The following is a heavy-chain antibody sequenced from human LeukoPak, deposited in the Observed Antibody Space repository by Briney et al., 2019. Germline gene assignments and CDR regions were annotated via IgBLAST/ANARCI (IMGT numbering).Heavy chain of an antibody. CDR1: GFTFNTYA. Sequence: GGSLRLSCAASGFTFNTYALHWVRQAPGKGLEWVAVISYDGSNKYYADSVKGRFTISRDNSKNMLYLQMNNLRTEDTALFYCARDTKQWLLPRGPSDYWGQGTLVTVSS. J-gene: IGHJ4*02. CDR2: ISYDGSNK. CDR3: ARDTKQWLLPRGPSDY. V-gene: IGHV3-30*04. D-gene: IGHD6-19*01.